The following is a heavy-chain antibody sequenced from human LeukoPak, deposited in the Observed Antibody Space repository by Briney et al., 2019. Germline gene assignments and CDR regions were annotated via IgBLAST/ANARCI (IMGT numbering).Heavy chain of an antibody. CDR2: FDPEDGET. CDR1: GYTLTELS. CDR3: ARDHGGSYYYYGMDV. J-gene: IGHJ6*02. V-gene: IGHV1-24*01. D-gene: IGHD1-26*01. Sequence: ASVKVSCKVSGYTLTELSMYWVRQAPGKGLEWMGGFDPEDGETIYAQKLQGRVTMTTDTSTSTAYMELRSLRSDDTAVYYCARDHGGSYYYYGMDVWGQGTTVTVSS.